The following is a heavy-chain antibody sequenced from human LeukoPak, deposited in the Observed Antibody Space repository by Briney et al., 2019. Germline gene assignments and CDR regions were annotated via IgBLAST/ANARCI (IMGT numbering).Heavy chain of an antibody. CDR1: GASISSGDYY. Sequence: SETLSLTCTVSGASISSGDYYWSWIRQPPGKGLEWIGYIYYSGSTYYNPSHKSRVTISVDTSKNQYSVKLNFVTAADTAVYYCARGPNYVWGSYRYFDYWGQGTPVTVSS. CDR3: ARGPNYVWGSYRYFDY. CDR2: IYYSGST. D-gene: IGHD3-16*02. J-gene: IGHJ4*02. V-gene: IGHV4-30-4*01.